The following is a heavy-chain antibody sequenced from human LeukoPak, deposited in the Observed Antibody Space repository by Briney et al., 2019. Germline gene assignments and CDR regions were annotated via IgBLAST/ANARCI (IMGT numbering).Heavy chain of an antibody. CDR3: ASSYSSSWYFDY. CDR1: GGTFSSYA. Sequence: SVKVSCKASGGTFSSYAISWVRQAPGQGLEWMGGIIPIFDTANYAQKFQGRVTITADESTSTAYMELSTLRSEDTAVYYCASSYSSSWYFDYWGQGTLVTVSS. D-gene: IGHD6-13*01. CDR2: IIPIFDTA. V-gene: IGHV1-69*01. J-gene: IGHJ4*02.